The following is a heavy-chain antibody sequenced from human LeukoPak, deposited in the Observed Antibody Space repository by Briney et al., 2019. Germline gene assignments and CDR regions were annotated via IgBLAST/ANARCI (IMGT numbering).Heavy chain of an antibody. CDR1: GFTFSRYW. V-gene: IGHV3-30*02. CDR2: IPFDGSHK. CDR3: ARAPTNYYDSRPFDY. D-gene: IGHD3-22*01. Sequence: GGSLRLSCAASGFTFSRYWMSWVRQAPGRGLQWVAFIPFDGSHKYYADSVEGRFTISRDTSKNSLYLQMNSLRAEDTAVYYCARAPTNYYDSRPFDYWGQGTLVTVSS. J-gene: IGHJ4*02.